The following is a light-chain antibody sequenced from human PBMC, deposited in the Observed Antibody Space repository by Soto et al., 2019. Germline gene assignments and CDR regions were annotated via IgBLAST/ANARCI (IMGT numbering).Light chain of an antibody. J-gene: IGKJ1*01. Sequence: DFQMTQSPSTLSAFVGDRVTITCRAIQTISSWLAWYQQKPGKAPKLLIYKASTLKSGVPSRFSGSGSGTEFTLTISSLQPDDFATYYCQHYNSYSEAFGQGTKV. CDR3: QHYNSYSEA. V-gene: IGKV1-5*03. CDR2: KAS. CDR1: QTISSW.